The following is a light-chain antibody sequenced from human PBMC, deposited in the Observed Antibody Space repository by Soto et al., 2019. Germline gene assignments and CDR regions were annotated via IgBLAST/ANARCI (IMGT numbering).Light chain of an antibody. CDR1: QTLRRTY. J-gene: IGKJ1*01. CDR3: HHFGSLPET. CDR2: SAS. Sequence: EIVLMQSPGILSLSPGDRATLSCRASQTLRRTYIAWYQQKPGRAPRLLFYSASSRATGIPDRFSGSGSGTDFTLTISRLEPEDFAVYYCHHFGSLPETFGQGTNVE. V-gene: IGKV3-20*01.